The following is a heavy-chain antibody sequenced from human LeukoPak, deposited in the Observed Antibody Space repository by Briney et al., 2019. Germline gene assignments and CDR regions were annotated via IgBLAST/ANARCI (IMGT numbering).Heavy chain of an antibody. Sequence: PGASLRLFCAASGFTFSKDGMSWVRQAPGKGLEWVSTVNDNGANTHYPDSVKGRFTISRDNSRNTLLLEMNSLRGDDTALYYCTKGDGGYYPIDNWGQGTLVIVSS. J-gene: IGHJ4*02. CDR2: VNDNGANT. CDR3: TKGDGGYYPIDN. D-gene: IGHD1-26*01. V-gene: IGHV3-23*01. CDR1: GFTFSKDG.